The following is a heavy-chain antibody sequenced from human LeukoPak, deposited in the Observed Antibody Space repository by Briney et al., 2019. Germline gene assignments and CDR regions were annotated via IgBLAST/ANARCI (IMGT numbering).Heavy chain of an antibody. D-gene: IGHD5-12*01. CDR1: GFTFSSYA. Sequence: GGSLRLSCAASGFTFSSYAMSWVRQAPGKGLEWVSAISGSGGSTYYADSVKGRFTISRDNSKNTLYLQMNSLRAEDTAVYYCAKDRRGIVATIKGLFDYWGRGTLVTVSS. CDR2: ISGSGGST. V-gene: IGHV3-23*01. J-gene: IGHJ4*02. CDR3: AKDRRGIVATIKGLFDY.